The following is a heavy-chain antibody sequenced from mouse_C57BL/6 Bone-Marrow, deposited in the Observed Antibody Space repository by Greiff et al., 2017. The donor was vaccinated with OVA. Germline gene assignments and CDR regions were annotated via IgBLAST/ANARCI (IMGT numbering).Heavy chain of an antibody. J-gene: IGHJ4*01. CDR3: AMTTVVGGYAMDY. D-gene: IGHD1-1*01. CDR1: GFSLTSYG. CDR2: IWRGGST. V-gene: IGHV2-5*01. Sequence: VHLVESGPGLVQPSQSLSITCTVSGFSLTSYGVHWVRQSPGKGLEWLGVIWRGGSTDYNAAFMSRLSITKDNSKSQVFFKMNSLQADDTAIYYCAMTTVVGGYAMDYWGQGTSVTVSS.